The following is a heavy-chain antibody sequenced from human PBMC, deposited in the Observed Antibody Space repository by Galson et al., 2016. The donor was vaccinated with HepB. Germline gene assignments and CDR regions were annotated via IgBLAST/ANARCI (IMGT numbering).Heavy chain of an antibody. D-gene: IGHD3-9*01. CDR3: AKNDILTGYSAFDY. J-gene: IGHJ4*02. CDR2: ISYDGSKK. CDR1: GFTFSSYW. V-gene: IGHV3-30*18. Sequence: SLRLSCAASGFTFSSYWMNWVRQAPGKGLEWVAVISYDGSKKYYADSAKGRFTVSRDNSKNTLYLQMNSLRAEDTAVYYCAKNDILTGYSAFDYWGQGTLVTVSS.